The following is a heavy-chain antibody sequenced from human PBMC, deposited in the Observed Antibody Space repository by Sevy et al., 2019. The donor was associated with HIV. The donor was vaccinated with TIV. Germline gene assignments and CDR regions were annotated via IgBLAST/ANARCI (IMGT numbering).Heavy chain of an antibody. D-gene: IGHD3-3*01. CDR2: INPNSGGT. V-gene: IGHV1-2*02. CDR1: GYTFTGYY. CDR3: ARVGDFWSGGLYYFDY. Sequence: ASVKVSCKASGYTFTGYYMHWVRQAPGQGLEWMGWINPNSGGTNYAQKFQGRVTMTRDTSISTAYMELSRLRSDDTAVYYCARVGDFWSGGLYYFDYWGQGTLVTVSS. J-gene: IGHJ4*02.